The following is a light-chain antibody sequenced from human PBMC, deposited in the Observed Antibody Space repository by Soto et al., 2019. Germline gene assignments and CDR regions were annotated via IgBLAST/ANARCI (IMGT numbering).Light chain of an antibody. V-gene: IGKV1-39*01. J-gene: IGKJ2*01. CDR2: AAS. CDR1: QSINSY. Sequence: DIQMTQSPSSLSASVGDRVTITCRASQSINSYLNWYQQKPGKAPNLLIYAASSLQSGVPSRFSGSGSGTDFTLTISRLQPDDFATYYCQQSYSTPYTFGQGTKLEIK. CDR3: QQSYSTPYT.